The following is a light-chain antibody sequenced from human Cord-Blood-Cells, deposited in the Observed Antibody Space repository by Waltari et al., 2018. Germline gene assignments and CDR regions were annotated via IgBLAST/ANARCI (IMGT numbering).Light chain of an antibody. CDR1: QSISTY. CDR2: DAS. Sequence: DIQMTQSPSSLSASVGDRVTITCQASQSISTYLNWYQQKPGKAPKLLIYDASNLERGVPSRFSGSGSGTDFTFTISSLQPEDIATYYCQQNDNLPYTFGQGTKLEIK. J-gene: IGKJ2*01. CDR3: QQNDNLPYT. V-gene: IGKV1-33*01.